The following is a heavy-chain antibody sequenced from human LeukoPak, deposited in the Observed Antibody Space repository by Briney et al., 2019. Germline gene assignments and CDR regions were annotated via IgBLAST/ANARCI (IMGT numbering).Heavy chain of an antibody. CDR2: IYYSGST. V-gene: IGHV4-39*07. D-gene: IGHD4-17*01. J-gene: IGHJ6*04. CDR3: ARDIRNRNGDYLPLDV. CDR1: GGSISSSSYY. Sequence: SETPSFTCTVSGGSISSSSYYWGWIRQPPGKGLEWIGSIYYSGSTYYNPSLKSRVTISVDTSKNQFSLKLSSVTAADTAVYYCARDIRNRNGDYLPLDVWGKGTTVTVSS.